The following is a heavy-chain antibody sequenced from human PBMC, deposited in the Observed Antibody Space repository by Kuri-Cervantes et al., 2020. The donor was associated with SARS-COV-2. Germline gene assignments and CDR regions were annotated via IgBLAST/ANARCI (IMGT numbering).Heavy chain of an antibody. CDR1: GYTFTNYY. J-gene: IGHJ4*02. V-gene: IGHV1-46*01. D-gene: IGHD3-3*01. CDR3: ARPLNYDFWSGPSPFDY. Sequence: ASVKVSCKASGYTFTNYYMHWVRQAPGQGLEWMGIINPSGGSTTYAQKLQGRVTMTTDTSTSTAYMELRSLRSDDTAVYSCARPLNYDFWSGPSPFDYWGQGTLVTVSS. CDR2: INPSGGST.